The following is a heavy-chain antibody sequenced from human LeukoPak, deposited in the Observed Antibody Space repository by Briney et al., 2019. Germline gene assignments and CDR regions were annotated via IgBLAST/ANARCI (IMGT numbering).Heavy chain of an antibody. CDR3: ANAPGLDNEHYYYGMDV. Sequence: HPGGSLRLSCAASGFTFSSYGMHWVRQAPGKGLEWVAVIWYDGSNKYYADSVKGRFTISRDNSKNTLYLQMNSLRAEDTAVYYCANAPGLDNEHYYYGMDVWGQGTTVTVSS. D-gene: IGHD2-2*01. V-gene: IGHV3-33*08. J-gene: IGHJ6*02. CDR1: GFTFSSYG. CDR2: IWYDGSNK.